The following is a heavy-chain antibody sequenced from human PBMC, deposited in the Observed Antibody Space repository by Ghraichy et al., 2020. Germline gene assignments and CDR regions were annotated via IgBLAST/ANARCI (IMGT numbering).Heavy chain of an antibody. CDR2: IKQDGSDK. Sequence: GGSLNISCAVSGFTFSSYWMSWVRQAPGKGLEWVANIKQDGSDKYYVDSVKGRFTISRDNAKNSLYLQMNSLRAEDTAVYYCARDWREYYYGSGPFDYWGQGILVIVSS. CDR1: GFTFSSYW. V-gene: IGHV3-7*03. CDR3: ARDWREYYYGSGPFDY. D-gene: IGHD3-10*01. J-gene: IGHJ4*02.